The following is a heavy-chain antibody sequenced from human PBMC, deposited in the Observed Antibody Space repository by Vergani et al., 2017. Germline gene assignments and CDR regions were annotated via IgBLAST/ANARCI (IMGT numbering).Heavy chain of an antibody. Sequence: QLQLQESGPGLVKPSETLSLTCTVSGGSISSRSYYWGWIRQPPGKGLEWIGSIYYSGSTFYTPSLKSRVTISVDTSKNQFSLKLRSVTAADTAVYYCARHIYYDSSGHDYWGQGTLVTVSS. CDR1: GGSISSRSYY. V-gene: IGHV4-39*01. J-gene: IGHJ4*02. CDR2: IYYSGST. D-gene: IGHD3-22*01. CDR3: ARHIYYDSSGHDY.